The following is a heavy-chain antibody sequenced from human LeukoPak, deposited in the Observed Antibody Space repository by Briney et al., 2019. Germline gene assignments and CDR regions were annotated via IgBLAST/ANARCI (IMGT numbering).Heavy chain of an antibody. Sequence: GGSLRLSCAASGFTFNDYYMSWIRQAPGKGFEWISHIDYGGNTRYYADSVKGRFTISRDNAKNSLYLQMNSLRAEDTAVYYCARGHSSSPNWFDPWGQGTLVTVSS. J-gene: IGHJ5*02. D-gene: IGHD6-13*01. CDR2: IDYGGNTR. V-gene: IGHV3-11*04. CDR1: GFTFNDYY. CDR3: ARGHSSSPNWFDP.